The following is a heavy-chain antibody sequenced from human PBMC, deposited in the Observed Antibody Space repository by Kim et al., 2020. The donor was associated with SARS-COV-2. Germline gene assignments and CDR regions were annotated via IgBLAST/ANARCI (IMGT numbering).Heavy chain of an antibody. CDR2: ISGSGGST. V-gene: IGHV3-23*01. CDR1: GFTFSSYA. J-gene: IGHJ3*02. Sequence: GGSLRLSCAASGFTFSSYAMSWVRQAPGKGLEWVSAISGSGGSTYYADSVKGRFTISRDNSKNTLYLQMNSLRAEDTAVYYCAKDLDFWSGYWVRGAFDIWGQATMVTVSS. CDR3: AKDLDFWSGYWVRGAFDI. D-gene: IGHD3-3*01.